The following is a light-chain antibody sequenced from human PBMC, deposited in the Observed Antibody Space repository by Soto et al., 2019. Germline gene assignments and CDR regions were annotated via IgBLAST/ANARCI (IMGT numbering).Light chain of an antibody. J-gene: IGKJ4*01. CDR3: QQSYGIPLT. CDR2: AAS. V-gene: IGKV1-39*01. CDR1: QSISSY. Sequence: DIQMTQSPSSLSASVGDRVTLTCRASQSISSYLNWYQQKPGKAPKLLIYAASSLQSGVPSRFSGSGSGTDFTLTISSLQPEDFATYYCQQSYGIPLTFGGGTKVEIK.